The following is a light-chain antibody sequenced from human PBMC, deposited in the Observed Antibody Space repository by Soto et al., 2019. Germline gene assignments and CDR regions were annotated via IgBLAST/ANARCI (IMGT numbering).Light chain of an antibody. V-gene: IGKV3-20*01. J-gene: IGKJ1*01. CDR1: NNVGSSY. CDR3: QPYGSSPRT. CDR2: STS. Sequence: EIVLTQSPGTLSLSPGERATLSCKAINNVGSSYLAWYQKKPSHAPRLLIYSTSNRATGIPARFSGSESGPDFSPNISSLEPGDLAVYYCQPYGSSPRTFGQGTKVEIK.